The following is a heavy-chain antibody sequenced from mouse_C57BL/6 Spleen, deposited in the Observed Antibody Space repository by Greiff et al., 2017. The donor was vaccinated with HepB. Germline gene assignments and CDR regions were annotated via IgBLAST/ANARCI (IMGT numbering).Heavy chain of an antibody. Sequence: VQLKQSGAELVKPGASVKLSCTASGFNIKDDYMHWVKQRTEQGREWIGRMDPEDGETKYAPKFQGNATITADTSSNTAYLQLSSLTSEDTAVYYCAIYYDYDEDAMDYWGQGTSVTVSS. CDR1: GFNIKDDY. V-gene: IGHV14-2*01. D-gene: IGHD2-4*01. J-gene: IGHJ4*01. CDR3: AIYYDYDEDAMDY. CDR2: MDPEDGET.